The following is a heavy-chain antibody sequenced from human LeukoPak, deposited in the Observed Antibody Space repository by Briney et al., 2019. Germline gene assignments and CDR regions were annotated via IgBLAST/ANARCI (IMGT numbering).Heavy chain of an antibody. J-gene: IGHJ4*02. D-gene: IGHD3/OR15-3a*01. Sequence: GGSLRLSCAASGFTFSNCAMSWVRQAPGKGLEWVSYISDSSTTIYYADSVKGRFTISRDNARNSLYLQMNSLRAEDTAVYYCARDRGDFWTGYYTNYFDYWGQGTLVTVSS. CDR1: GFTFSNCA. V-gene: IGHV3-48*01. CDR3: ARDRGDFWTGYYTNYFDY. CDR2: ISDSSTTI.